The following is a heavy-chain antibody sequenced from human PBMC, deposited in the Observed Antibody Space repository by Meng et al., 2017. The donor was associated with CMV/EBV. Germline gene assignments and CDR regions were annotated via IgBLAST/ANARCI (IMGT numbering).Heavy chain of an antibody. V-gene: IGHV3-66*01. CDR1: GFTVSSNY. D-gene: IGHD3-3*01. CDR2: IYSGGST. CDR3: ARAEVGVVLAPGDY. J-gene: IGHJ4*02. Sequence: VLLWDAGGGVVQPGGALRLYCAASGFTVSSNYMSGVRQAPGKGLEWVSVIYSGGSTYYADSVKGRFTISRDNSKNTLYLQMNSLRAEDTAVYYCARAEVGVVLAPGDYWGQGTLVTVSS.